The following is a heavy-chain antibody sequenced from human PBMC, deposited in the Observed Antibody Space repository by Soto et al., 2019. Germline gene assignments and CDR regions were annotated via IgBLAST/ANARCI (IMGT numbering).Heavy chain of an antibody. CDR1: GYSFTSYW. CDR3: ARWTDFSSSSPDYYYYGMDV. J-gene: IGHJ6*02. D-gene: IGHD6-6*01. Sequence: GESLKISCKGSGYSFTSYWISWVRQMPGKGLEWMGRIDPSDSYTNYSPSFQGHVTISADKSISTAYLQWSSLKASDTAMYYCARWTDFSSSSPDYYYYGMDVWGQGTTVTVSS. CDR2: IDPSDSYT. V-gene: IGHV5-10-1*01.